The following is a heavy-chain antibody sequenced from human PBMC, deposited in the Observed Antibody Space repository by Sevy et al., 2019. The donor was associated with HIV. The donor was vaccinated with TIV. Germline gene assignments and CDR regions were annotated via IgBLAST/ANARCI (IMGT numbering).Heavy chain of an antibody. CDR3: AREIYFYENSGFYYFDS. V-gene: IGHV4-61*01. CDR2: VSYSGRT. J-gene: IGHJ4*02. Sequence: SETLSLTSNVSVASVSSGKYYWTWIRQPPGKDLEWIGHVSYSGRTNYNPSLKSRVTISEDTSKNQFSLSLNSVTAADTATYYCAREIYFYENSGFYYFDSWGLGILVTVSS. CDR1: VASVSSGKYY. D-gene: IGHD3-22*01.